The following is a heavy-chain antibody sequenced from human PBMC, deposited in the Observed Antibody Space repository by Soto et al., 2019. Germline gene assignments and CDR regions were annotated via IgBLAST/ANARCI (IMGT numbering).Heavy chain of an antibody. CDR1: GDSVSSNSAA. CDR2: TYYRSKWYN. V-gene: IGHV6-1*01. D-gene: IGHD6-13*01. CDR3: ARDHGYSSSWYRKNWFDP. Sequence: SQTLSLTCAISGDSVSSNSAAWNWIRQSPSRGLEWLGRTYYRSKWYNDYAVSVKSRITVNPDTSKNQFSLQLNSVTPEDTAVYYCARDHGYSSSWYRKNWFDPCGQGTLVTVSS. J-gene: IGHJ5*02.